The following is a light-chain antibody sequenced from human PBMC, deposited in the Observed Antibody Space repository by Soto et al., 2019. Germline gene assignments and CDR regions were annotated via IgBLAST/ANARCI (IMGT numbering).Light chain of an antibody. V-gene: IGLV4-69*01. CDR2: LNSDGRH. CDR3: QTWGTGIRV. J-gene: IGLJ2*01. CDR1: SGYSAYA. Sequence: QSVLTQSPSASASLGASVKLTCTLSSGYSAYAIAWHQQQPGKGPRYLMKLNSDGRHIKGDGIPDRLSGSSSGAERYLTISSRQSEDEADYYCQTWGTGIRVFGGGTKGTVL.